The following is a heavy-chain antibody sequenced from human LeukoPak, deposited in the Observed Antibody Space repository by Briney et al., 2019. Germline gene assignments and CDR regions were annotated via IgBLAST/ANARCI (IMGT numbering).Heavy chain of an antibody. J-gene: IGHJ4*02. CDR3: ARGYDSSGYYDY. D-gene: IGHD3-22*01. V-gene: IGHV3-73*01. CDR1: RFTISGYA. CDR2: IRSKSHDYAT. Sequence: GGSLRLSCAASRFTISGYAFHWVRQASGKGLAWVGRIRSKSHDYATTYAASVKGRFTISRENAKNSLYLQMNSLRAGDTAVYYCARGYDSSGYYDYWGQGTLVTVSS.